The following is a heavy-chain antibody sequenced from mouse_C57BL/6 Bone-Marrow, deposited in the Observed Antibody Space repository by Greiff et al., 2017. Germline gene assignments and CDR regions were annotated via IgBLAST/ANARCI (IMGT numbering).Heavy chain of an antibody. CDR2: IYPSDSET. J-gene: IGHJ1*03. V-gene: IGHV1-61*01. CDR1: GYTFTSYW. D-gene: IGHD2-1*01. CDR3: ARWSGGNYGDWYFDV. Sequence: QVQLQQPGAELVRPGSSVKLSCKASGYTFTSYWMDWVKQRPGQGLEWIGNIYPSDSETHYNQKFKDKATLTVDKSSSTAYMQLSSLTSEDSAVYYCARWSGGNYGDWYFDVWGTGTTVTVSS.